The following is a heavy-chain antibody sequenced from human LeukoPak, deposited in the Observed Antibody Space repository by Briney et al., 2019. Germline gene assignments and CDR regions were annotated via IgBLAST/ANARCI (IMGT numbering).Heavy chain of an antibody. CDR3: ARGSGLRYFDWLFDY. CDR1: GYTFTSYG. Sequence: GASVKVSCKASGYTFTSYGISWVRQAPGQGLEWTGWISAYNGNTNYAQKLQGRVTMTTDTSTSTAYMELRSLRSDDTAVYYCARGSGLRYFDWLFDYWGQGTLVTVSS. D-gene: IGHD3-9*01. V-gene: IGHV1-18*01. CDR2: ISAYNGNT. J-gene: IGHJ4*02.